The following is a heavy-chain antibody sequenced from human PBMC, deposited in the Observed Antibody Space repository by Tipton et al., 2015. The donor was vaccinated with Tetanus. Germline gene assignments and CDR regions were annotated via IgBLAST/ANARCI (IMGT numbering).Heavy chain of an antibody. D-gene: IGHD2-15*01. V-gene: IGHV3-66*01. CDR3: ASDCCSGGRADA. CDR2: IYSGGST. CDR1: GFTVRDFY. Sequence: SLRLSCAVSGFTVRDFYMSWVRQYPGKGLEWVSIIYSGGSTYYADSVKGRFTISRDNSKNTVFLQMNSLRVEDTAVYYWASDCCSGGRADAWGQGTLVTVSS. J-gene: IGHJ5*02.